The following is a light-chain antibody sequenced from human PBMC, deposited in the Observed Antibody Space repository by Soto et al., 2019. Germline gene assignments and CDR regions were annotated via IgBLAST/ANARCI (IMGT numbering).Light chain of an antibody. Sequence: EIVLTQSPATLSLSPGERATLYCRASQSVSSYLAWYQHKPGQAPRLLIYDASNRATGIPARFNGSGSGTDFTLTISSLEPEDFAVYYCQQRRSWPRAFGQGTKVDI. CDR3: QQRRSWPRA. CDR1: QSVSSY. V-gene: IGKV3-11*01. CDR2: DAS. J-gene: IGKJ1*01.